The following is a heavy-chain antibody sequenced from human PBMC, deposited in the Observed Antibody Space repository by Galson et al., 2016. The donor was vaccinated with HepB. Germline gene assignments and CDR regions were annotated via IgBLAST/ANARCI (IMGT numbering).Heavy chain of an antibody. CDR3: ASSNRVATRRYQHCGMDV. V-gene: IGHV3-30*04. J-gene: IGHJ6*02. CDR1: GFIFSDYA. D-gene: IGHD5-12*01. CDR2: ISYDESDK. Sequence: SLRLSCAASGFIFSDYAMHWVRQAPGKGLEWVAVISYDESDKYYADSVKGRFTISRDNSNNTLFLQMNSLRAEDTAVYYCASSNRVATRRYQHCGMDVWGQGTTVTVSS.